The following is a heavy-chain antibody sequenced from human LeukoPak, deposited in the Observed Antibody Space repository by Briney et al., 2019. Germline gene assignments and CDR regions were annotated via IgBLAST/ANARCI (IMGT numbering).Heavy chain of an antibody. V-gene: IGHV1-18*04. CDR1: GYTFTDYY. Sequence: ASVKVSCKASGYTFTDYYIHWVRQAPGQGLEWMGWISAYNGNTNYAQKLQGRVTMTTDTSTSTAYMELRSLRSDDTAVYYCARAMPWVLWFGELFSTGEYYFDYWGQGTLDTVSS. CDR3: ARAMPWVLWFGELFSTGEYYFDY. J-gene: IGHJ4*02. CDR2: ISAYNGNT. D-gene: IGHD3-10*01.